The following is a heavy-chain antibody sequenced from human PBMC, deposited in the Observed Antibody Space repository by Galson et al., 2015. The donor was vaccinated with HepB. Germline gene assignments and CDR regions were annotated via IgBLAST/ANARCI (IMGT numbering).Heavy chain of an antibody. CDR3: TRDQPPWWSAAAFDI. CDR2: IRSKAYGGTT. J-gene: IGHJ3*02. CDR1: GFTFGDYA. V-gene: IGHV3-49*03. Sequence: SLRLSCAASGFTFGDYAMSWFRQAPGKGLEWVGFIRSKAYGGTTEYAASVKGRFTISRDDSKSIAYLQMNSLKTEDTAVYYCTRDQPPWWSAAAFDIWGQGTMVTVSS. D-gene: IGHD2-15*01.